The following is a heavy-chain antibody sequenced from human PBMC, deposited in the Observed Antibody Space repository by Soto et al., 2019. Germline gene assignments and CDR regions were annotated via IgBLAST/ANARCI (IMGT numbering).Heavy chain of an antibody. Sequence: GGSLRLSCAASGFTFGSYAMSWVRQAPGKGLEWVSTISGSGGNTYYADSVKGRFTSSRDNSKNTLYLQMNSLRAEDTAVYYCAKDASGYSSYLFDYWGQGTLVTVSS. CDR3: AKDASGYSSYLFDY. D-gene: IGHD6-13*01. V-gene: IGHV3-23*01. CDR2: ISGSGGNT. CDR1: GFTFGSYA. J-gene: IGHJ4*02.